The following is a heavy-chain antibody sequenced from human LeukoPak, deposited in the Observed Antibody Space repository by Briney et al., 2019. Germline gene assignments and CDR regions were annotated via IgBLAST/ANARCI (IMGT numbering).Heavy chain of an antibody. D-gene: IGHD3-3*01. CDR2: IKLDGSEK. J-gene: IGHJ4*02. CDR3: ARDQYDTWSRRGNFDS. Sequence: GGSLRLSCVASGFTFGKYWMSWVRQAPGKGLEWVANIKLDGSEKSYVDSVKGRFTISRDNTKNSLYLQMNSLRAEDTAVFYCARDQYDTWSRRGNFDSWGQGTLVIVSS. V-gene: IGHV3-7*03. CDR1: GFTFGKYW.